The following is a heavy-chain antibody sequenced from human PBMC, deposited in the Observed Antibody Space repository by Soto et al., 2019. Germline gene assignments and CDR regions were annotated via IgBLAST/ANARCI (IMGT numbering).Heavy chain of an antibody. Sequence: QALLVQSGPEVVRPGASLKVSCKATGYNFLKYGIFWARQAPGKRPEWMGWINTRGGNTNYARNVRDRVTMTTDTSTNTVHMELRGLRADDTAVYYCAREVDDCGGDCGGLGVLEIWGQGTVVIVSS. D-gene: IGHD2-21*02. CDR3: AREVDDCGGDCGGLGVLEI. V-gene: IGHV1-18*04. J-gene: IGHJ3*02. CDR2: INTRGGNT. CDR1: GYNFLKYG.